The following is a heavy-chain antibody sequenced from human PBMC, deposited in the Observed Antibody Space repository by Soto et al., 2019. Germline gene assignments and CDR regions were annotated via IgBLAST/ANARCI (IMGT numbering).Heavy chain of an antibody. CDR2: ISANNVYT. Sequence: PGGSLRLSCAASGFTFTNYYISWIRQAPGKGLEWVSYISANNVYTNYADSVKGRFTISRDNGKNSVYLQMNGLRAEDTAVYYCARDLEAGSYLYYFDFWGQGALVTVSS. V-gene: IGHV3-11*06. D-gene: IGHD1-1*01. CDR3: ARDLEAGSYLYYFDF. CDR1: GFTFTNYY. J-gene: IGHJ4*02.